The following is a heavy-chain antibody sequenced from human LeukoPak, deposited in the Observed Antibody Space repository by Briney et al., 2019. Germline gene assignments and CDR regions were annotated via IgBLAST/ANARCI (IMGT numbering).Heavy chain of an antibody. V-gene: IGHV1-2*02. D-gene: IGHD3-22*01. Sequence: ASVKVSCKASGYTFTDYYMHWVRQAPGQGLEWMGWFNPNSGGTNYAQEFQGRVTMTRDTSISTAYMELSRLRSDDTAVYYCAREYYFDNSGYYGVGDYWGQGTLVTVSS. CDR3: AREYYFDNSGYYGVGDY. CDR2: FNPNSGGT. CDR1: GYTFTDYY. J-gene: IGHJ4*02.